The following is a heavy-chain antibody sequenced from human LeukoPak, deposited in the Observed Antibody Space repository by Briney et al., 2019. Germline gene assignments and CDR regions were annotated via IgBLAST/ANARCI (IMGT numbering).Heavy chain of an antibody. V-gene: IGHV2-26*01. Sequence: SGPLLVKPPETLTLPCTVSGVSLSNARMGVSWIGQPPGKALECLAHIFSNDEKSYSTSLKSRLTISKDTSKSQVVLTMTNMDPVDTATYYCARIVVTALDYYYYYMDVWGKGTTVTVSS. CDR3: ARIVVTALDYYYYYMDV. J-gene: IGHJ6*03. CDR2: IFSNDEK. CDR1: GVSLSNARMG. D-gene: IGHD2-21*02.